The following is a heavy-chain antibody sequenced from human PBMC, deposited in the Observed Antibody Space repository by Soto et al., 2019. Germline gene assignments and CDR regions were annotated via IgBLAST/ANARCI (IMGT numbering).Heavy chain of an antibody. Sequence: QVQLQESGPGLVKPSGTLSLTCAVSGGSISSSNWWSWVRQPPGKGLVWIGEIYHSGSTNYNPSLKSRVTISVDKSKNQFSLKLSSVTAADTAVYYCARSPDSSGYYPRWYYYGMDVWGQGTTVTVSS. D-gene: IGHD3-22*01. V-gene: IGHV4-4*02. CDR1: GGSISSSNW. CDR2: IYHSGST. CDR3: ARSPDSSGYYPRWYYYGMDV. J-gene: IGHJ6*02.